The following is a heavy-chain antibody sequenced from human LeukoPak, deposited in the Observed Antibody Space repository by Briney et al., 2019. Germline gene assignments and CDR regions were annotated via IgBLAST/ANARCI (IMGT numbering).Heavy chain of an antibody. Sequence: PGGSLRLSCAASGFTFSSYWMSWVRQAPGKGLEWVANIKQDGSGNYYVDSVKGRFTVSRDNAKNSLYLQMNSLRAEDTAVYYCGRWRTTFDPWGQGTLVTVSS. CDR3: GRWRTTFDP. D-gene: IGHD4-23*01. J-gene: IGHJ5*02. CDR1: GFTFSSYW. V-gene: IGHV3-7*01. CDR2: IKQDGSGN.